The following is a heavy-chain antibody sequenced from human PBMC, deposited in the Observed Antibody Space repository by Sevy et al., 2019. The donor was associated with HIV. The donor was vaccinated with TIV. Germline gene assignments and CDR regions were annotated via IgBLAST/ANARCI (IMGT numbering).Heavy chain of an antibody. CDR3: ARGKHVSDYYGSFDY. D-gene: IGHD3-3*01. Sequence: GGSLRLSCAVSGFTVSSNFMSWVRQAPGKGLEWVSVIWLTGTTYYADSVKGLFTISRDNSKNTVYLDMSSLRAADTAVYYCARGKHVSDYYGSFDYWGQGTLVTVSS. J-gene: IGHJ4*02. CDR2: IWLTGTT. V-gene: IGHV3-53*01. CDR1: GFTVSSNF.